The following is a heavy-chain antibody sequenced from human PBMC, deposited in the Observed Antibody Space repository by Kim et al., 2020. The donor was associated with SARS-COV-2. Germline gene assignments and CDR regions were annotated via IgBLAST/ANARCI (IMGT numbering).Heavy chain of an antibody. CDR3: ARAMEGLLWFGELLFDY. V-gene: IGHV3-74*01. CDR2: INSDGSST. J-gene: IGHJ4*02. D-gene: IGHD3-10*01. CDR1: GFTFSSYW. Sequence: GGSLRLSCAASGFTFSSYWMHWVRQAPGKGLVWVSRINSDGSSTSYADSVKGRFTISRDNAKNTLYLQMNSLRAEDTAVYYCARAMEGLLWFGELLFDYWGQGTLVTVSS.